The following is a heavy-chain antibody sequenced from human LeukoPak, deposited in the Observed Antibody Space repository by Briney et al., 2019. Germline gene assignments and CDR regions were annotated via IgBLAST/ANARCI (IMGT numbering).Heavy chain of an antibody. CDR2: INPNSGDT. CDR1: GYIFTGYY. D-gene: IGHD6-13*01. J-gene: IGHJ4*02. Sequence: ASVKVSCKASGYIFTGYYMHWVRQAPGQGLEWMGWINPNSGDTNYAQKFQGRVTMTRDTSISTAYMELSRLRSDDTAVYYCAREEEVAAAGGDYWGQGTLVTVSS. CDR3: AREEEVAAAGGDY. V-gene: IGHV1-2*02.